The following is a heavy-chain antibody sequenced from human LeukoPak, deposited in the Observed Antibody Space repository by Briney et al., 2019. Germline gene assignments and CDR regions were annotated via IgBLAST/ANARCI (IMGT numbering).Heavy chain of an antibody. CDR1: GFIFSDYA. CDR2: TDGGGSGT. D-gene: IGHD5-24*01. V-gene: IGHV3-23*01. J-gene: IGHJ5*02. Sequence: RSGGSLRLSCEASGFIFSDYAMTWVRRAPGKGLEWVSSTDGGGSGTHYADAVRGRFAIFRDTSRSTLYLQMNSLRAEDTAVYFCAKGRGYNNLDYFDPWGQGTLVIVSS. CDR3: AKGRGYNNLDYFDP.